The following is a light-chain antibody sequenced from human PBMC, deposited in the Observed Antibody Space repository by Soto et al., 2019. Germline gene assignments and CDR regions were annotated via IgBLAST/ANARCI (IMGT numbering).Light chain of an antibody. Sequence: TLSLSPGERATLSCRASQSVSSYLAWYQQKPGQAPSLLIYDASNRATGIPARFSGSGSGTDFTLTISSLEPEDFAVYYCQQSSNWPRGTFGQGRKVDIK. CDR2: DAS. CDR3: QQSSNWPRGT. CDR1: QSVSSY. J-gene: IGKJ1*01. V-gene: IGKV3-11*01.